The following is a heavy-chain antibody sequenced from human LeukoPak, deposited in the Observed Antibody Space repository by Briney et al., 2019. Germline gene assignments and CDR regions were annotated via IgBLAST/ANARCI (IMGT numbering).Heavy chain of an antibody. Sequence: ASVTVSCKASGYTFTGYYMHWVRQAPGQGLEWMGWINPNSGGTNYAQKFQGRVTMTRDTSISTAYMELSRLRSDDTAVYYCARPKIGYCSSTSCYKDWFDPWGQGTLVTVSS. V-gene: IGHV1-2*02. J-gene: IGHJ5*02. D-gene: IGHD2-2*02. CDR2: INPNSGGT. CDR1: GYTFTGYY. CDR3: ARPKIGYCSSTSCYKDWFDP.